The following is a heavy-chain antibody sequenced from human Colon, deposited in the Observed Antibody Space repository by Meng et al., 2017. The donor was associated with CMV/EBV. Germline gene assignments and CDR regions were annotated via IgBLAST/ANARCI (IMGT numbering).Heavy chain of an antibody. D-gene: IGHD3-22*01. CDR3: AKRVQPDSGYSN. CDR2: INPPNGDT. J-gene: IGHJ4*02. Sequence: QVQLVQSGAEVKKPGASVKISCKASGYTFTANFMHWVRQAPGQGLEWMGWINPPNGDTKYAQKFEGRVTITRDTSISTVYMELNSLTSDDTAVYYCAKRVQPDSGYSNWGQGTLVTVSS. CDR1: GYTFTANF. V-gene: IGHV1-2*02.